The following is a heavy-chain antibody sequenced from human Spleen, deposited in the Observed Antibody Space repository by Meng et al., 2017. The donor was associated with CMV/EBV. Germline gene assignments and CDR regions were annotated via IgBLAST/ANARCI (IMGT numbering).Heavy chain of an antibody. V-gene: IGHV3-30-3*01. CDR1: GFTFSDFY. D-gene: IGHD6-25*01. Sequence: GESLKISCAASGFTFSDFYISWIRQAPGKGLEWVTFTTYDGSITYYADSVKGRFTISRDNSKNTLYLQMNSLRDEDMAVYYCARAMIIAARALDFWGQGTLVTVSS. CDR3: ARAMIIAARALDF. CDR2: TTYDGSIT. J-gene: IGHJ4*02.